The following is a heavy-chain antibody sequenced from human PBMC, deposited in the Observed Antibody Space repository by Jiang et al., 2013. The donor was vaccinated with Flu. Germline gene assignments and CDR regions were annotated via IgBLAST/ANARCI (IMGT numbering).Heavy chain of an antibody. CDR2: IYYSGST. Sequence: GPGLVKPSQTLSLTCTVSGGSISSGDYYWSWIRQPPGKGLEWIGYIYYSGSTYYNPSLKSRVTVSVDTSKNQFSLKLSSVTAADTAVYYCAGGDYYYYGMDVWGQGTTVTVSS. J-gene: IGHJ6*02. V-gene: IGHV4-30-4*01. CDR3: AGGDYYYYGMDV. CDR1: GGSISSGDYY. D-gene: IGHD3-16*01.